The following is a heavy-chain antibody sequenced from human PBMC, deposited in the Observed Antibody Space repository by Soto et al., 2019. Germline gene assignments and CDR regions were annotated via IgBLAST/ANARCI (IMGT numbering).Heavy chain of an antibody. CDR2: IWYDGSNK. V-gene: IGHV3-33*01. D-gene: IGHD3-9*01. CDR1: GFTFSSYG. Sequence: GGSLRLSCAASGFTFSSYGMHWVRQAPGKGLEWVAVIWYDGSNKYYADSVKGRFTISRDNSKNTLYLQMNSLRAEDTAVYYCARWLRPSYDILTGSSFFDYWGQGTLVTVSS. CDR3: ARWLRPSYDILTGSSFFDY. J-gene: IGHJ4*02.